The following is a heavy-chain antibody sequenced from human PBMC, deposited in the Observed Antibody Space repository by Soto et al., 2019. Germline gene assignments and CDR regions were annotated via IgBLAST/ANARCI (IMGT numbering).Heavy chain of an antibody. D-gene: IGHD2-2*01. J-gene: IGHJ6*04. CDR3: GTFLDTASPDV. CDR2: TYYRSKWYN. CDR1: GASVSSKSAA. Sequence: PSQTLSLTCAISGASVSSKSAAWNWIRQSPSGGLEWLGRTYYRSKWYNDYGISVKSRITINPDTSKNQFSLHLNSVTPEDTAVYYCGTFLDTASPDVWGEGTTVTVSS. V-gene: IGHV6-1*01.